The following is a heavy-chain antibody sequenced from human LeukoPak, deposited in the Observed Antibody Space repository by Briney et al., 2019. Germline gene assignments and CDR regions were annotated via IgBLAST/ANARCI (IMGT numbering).Heavy chain of an antibody. Sequence: ASVKVSCKASGYTFTSYDINWVRQATGQGLEWMGWMNPNSGNTGYAQKFQGRVTMTRNTSISTAYMELSSLRSEDTAVYYWARVRYYDSSGYYLHAVDYWGQGTLVTVSS. V-gene: IGHV1-8*01. D-gene: IGHD3-22*01. J-gene: IGHJ4*02. CDR2: MNPNSGNT. CDR3: ARVRYYDSSGYYLHAVDY. CDR1: GYTFTSYD.